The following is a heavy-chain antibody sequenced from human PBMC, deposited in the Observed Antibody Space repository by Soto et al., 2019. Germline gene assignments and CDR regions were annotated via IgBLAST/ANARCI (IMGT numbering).Heavy chain of an antibody. V-gene: IGHV3-9*01. CDR3: AKGGSAALIAPSGRDNWFDP. CDR1: GFAFDDYV. CDR2: ITWNGGTI. Sequence: LRLSCAASGFAFDDYVMHWVRQPPGRGLEWVSGITWNGGTIRYVDSVKGRFTISRDNAENSLYLQMNSLRPEDTAVYYCAKGGSAALIAPSGRDNWFDPWGQGTQVTV. D-gene: IGHD6-13*01. J-gene: IGHJ5*02.